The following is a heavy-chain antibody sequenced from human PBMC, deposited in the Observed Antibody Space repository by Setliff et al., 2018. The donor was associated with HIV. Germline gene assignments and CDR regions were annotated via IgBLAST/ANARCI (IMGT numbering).Heavy chain of an antibody. Sequence: SETLSLTCIVSGASISSNTWSWIRQAPGKGLQWIGFIYNSVTTNYNPSLKSRVTISLDTSKNQLSLKLTSVTAADTAVYYCASGNHNAYEIWGQGTMVTVSS. J-gene: IGHJ3*02. V-gene: IGHV4-59*01. CDR2: IYNSVTT. CDR1: GASISSNT. CDR3: ASGNHNAYEI.